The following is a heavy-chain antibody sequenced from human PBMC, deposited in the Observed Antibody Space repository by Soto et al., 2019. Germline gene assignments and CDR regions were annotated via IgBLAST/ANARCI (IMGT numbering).Heavy chain of an antibody. D-gene: IGHD3-10*01. J-gene: IGHJ3*02. CDR2: VYTSGTT. Sequence: PSDTLSLTCSVSGASMNTYFWSWIRPPAGKGLEWIGRVYTSGTTNYNPSLKSRVTMSVDTSKKQVSLKLISLTAADTGLYYCARDEPDTGEGFDIWGQGTMVTVSS. CDR3: ARDEPDTGEGFDI. V-gene: IGHV4-4*07. CDR1: GASMNTYF.